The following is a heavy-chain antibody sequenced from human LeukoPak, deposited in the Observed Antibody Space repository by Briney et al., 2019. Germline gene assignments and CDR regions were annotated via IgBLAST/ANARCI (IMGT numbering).Heavy chain of an antibody. CDR2: IYTSESP. J-gene: IGHJ6*03. CDR1: GGSISRYY. CDR3: ARGDAWNYRGLYYYYMDV. V-gene: IGHV4-4*07. Sequence: PSETLSLTCTVSGGSISRYYWSWIRQPAGKGLEWIGRIYTSESPNYNPSLKSRVTMSADTSRNQFSLKLSSVTAADTAVYYCARGDAWNYRGLYYYYMDVWGKGTTVTVSS. D-gene: IGHD1-7*01.